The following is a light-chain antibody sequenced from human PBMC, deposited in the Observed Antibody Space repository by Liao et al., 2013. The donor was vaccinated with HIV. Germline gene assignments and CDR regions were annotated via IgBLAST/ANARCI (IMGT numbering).Light chain of an antibody. Sequence: SYVLTQPPSVSVAPGKTAGISCGGNNVGSTSVHWYQQKPGQAPVLVIYYDSDRPSGIPERFSGSKSGTTATLTISRVEXGDEADYYCHVWDITSGHVFGTGTKVTAL. CDR1: NVGSTS. CDR3: HVWDITSGHV. V-gene: IGLV3-21*01. CDR2: YDS. J-gene: IGLJ1*01.